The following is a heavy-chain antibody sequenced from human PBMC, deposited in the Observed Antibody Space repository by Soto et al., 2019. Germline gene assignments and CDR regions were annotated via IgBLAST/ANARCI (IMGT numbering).Heavy chain of an antibody. CDR1: GGSISSYY. J-gene: IGHJ3*02. CDR2: IYYSGSP. CDR3: ARDYYDKGGAFDI. V-gene: IGHV4-59*01. Sequence: PSETLSLTCTVSGGSISSYYWSWIRQPPGKGLEWIGYIYYSGSPNYNPSLKSRVTISVDTSKNQFSLKRSSVTAADTAVYYCARDYYDKGGAFDIWGQGTMVTVSS. D-gene: IGHD3-22*01.